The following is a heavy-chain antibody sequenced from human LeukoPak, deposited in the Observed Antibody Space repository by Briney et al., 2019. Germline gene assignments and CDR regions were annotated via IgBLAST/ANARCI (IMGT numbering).Heavy chain of an antibody. J-gene: IGHJ4*02. CDR3: AREGGFYRPLDY. CDR2: VHLDGRT. V-gene: IGHV4-4*02. Sequence: TPSLTFDVSGGSVTRTNWWTWVPQPPGKGLEWIGEVHLDGRTNYNPSLKSRLIMSVDLPENHISLKLTSVTAADTAVYYCAREGGFYRPLDYSGQGTLVTVSS. D-gene: IGHD3-3*01. CDR1: GGSVTRTNW.